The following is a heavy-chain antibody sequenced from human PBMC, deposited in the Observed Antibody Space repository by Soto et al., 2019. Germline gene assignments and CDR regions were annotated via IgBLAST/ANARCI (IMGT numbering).Heavy chain of an antibody. V-gene: IGHV3-23*01. D-gene: IGHD5-18*01. J-gene: IGHJ4*02. CDR3: ARADGPLPVTLLGF. CDR2: INRGGGP. CDR1: GFTFNNYS. Sequence: EVRLLESGGGLVQPGGSLTLSCARSGFTFNNYSMSWVRQAPGKGLEWVSSINRGGGPYYADSVKGRFTISRDNSKNMLYLRMNSLRADDTAVYFCARADGPLPVTLLGFWGQGTLVTVSS.